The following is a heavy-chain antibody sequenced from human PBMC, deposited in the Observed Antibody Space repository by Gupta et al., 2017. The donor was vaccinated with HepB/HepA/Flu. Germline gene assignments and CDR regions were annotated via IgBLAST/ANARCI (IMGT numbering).Heavy chain of an antibody. V-gene: IGHV3-66*01. D-gene: IGHD3-10*01. CDR2: FYSGSST. CDR1: GFTVTTNY. Sequence: EVHLVESGGGLVQPGGSLRLSCAVSGFTVTTNYLSWVRQAPGKGLEWVSIFYSGSSTTYTDSVKGRFNISRDNSKNTMYLQMNSLRAEDTAVYYCARNRWGGTGVYWYFDLWGRGTLVTVSS. J-gene: IGHJ2*01. CDR3: ARNRWGGTGVYWYFDL.